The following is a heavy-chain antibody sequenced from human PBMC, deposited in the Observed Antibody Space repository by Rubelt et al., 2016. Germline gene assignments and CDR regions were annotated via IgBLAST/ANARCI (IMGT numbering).Heavy chain of an antibody. D-gene: IGHD3-10*01. CDR1: GRTFSSYA. CDR2: IIPLFGTA. J-gene: IGHJ6*02. CDR3: ARDTVAGDNYYGMDV. V-gene: IGHV1-69*01. Sequence: QVQLVQSGAEVKKPGSSVKVSCKASGRTFSSYAISWVRQAPGQGLEWMGGIIPLFGTANYAQKFQGSVTITADESTSTAYMELSSLRSEDTAVYYCARDTVAGDNYYGMDVWGQGTTVTVSS.